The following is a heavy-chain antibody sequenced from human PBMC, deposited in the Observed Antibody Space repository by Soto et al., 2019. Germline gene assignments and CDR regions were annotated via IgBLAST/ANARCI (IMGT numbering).Heavy chain of an antibody. CDR3: ARDDSYYDFWSGYYYFDY. D-gene: IGHD3-3*01. J-gene: IGHJ4*02. CDR2: ISSSSSYI. V-gene: IGHV3-21*01. CDR1: GFTFSSYS. Sequence: GGSLRLSCAASGFTFSSYSMNWVRQAPGKGLEWVSSISSSSSYIYYADSVKGRFTISRDNAKNSLYLQMNSLRAEDTAVYYCARDDSYYDFWSGYYYFDYWGQGTLVTVSS.